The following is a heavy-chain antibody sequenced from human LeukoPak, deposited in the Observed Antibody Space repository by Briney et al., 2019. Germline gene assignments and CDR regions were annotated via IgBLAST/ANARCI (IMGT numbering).Heavy chain of an antibody. CDR2: INTDGSRT. J-gene: IGHJ4*02. CDR3: ARLYYDVDC. D-gene: IGHD3-22*01. CDR1: GFTFSRYW. Sequence: GGSLRLSCAASGFTFSRYWMHWVRQAPGNGLVWVSRINTDGSRTNYADSVKGRFTISRDNAKNTVYLQMNSLRGEDTAVYYCARLYYDVDCWGQGTLVTVSS. V-gene: IGHV3-74*01.